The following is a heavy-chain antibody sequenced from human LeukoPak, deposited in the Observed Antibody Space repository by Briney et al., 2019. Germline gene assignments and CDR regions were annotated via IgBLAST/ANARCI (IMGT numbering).Heavy chain of an antibody. CDR1: GYTFTGYY. J-gene: IGHJ4*02. CDR3: ARAMVRGVITPDY. D-gene: IGHD3-10*01. V-gene: IGHV1-2*06. Sequence: ASVKVSCKASGYTFTGYYMHWVRQAPGQGLEWMGRINPNSGGANYAQKFQGRVTMTRDTSISTAYMELSRLRADDTAVYYCARAMVRGVITPDYWGQGTLVTVSS. CDR2: INPNSGGA.